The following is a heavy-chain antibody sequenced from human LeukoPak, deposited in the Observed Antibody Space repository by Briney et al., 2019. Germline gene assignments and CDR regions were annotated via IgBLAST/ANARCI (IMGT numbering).Heavy chain of an antibody. CDR1: GYNFNNYW. J-gene: IGHJ4*02. V-gene: IGHV5-51*01. CDR3: AKIDRTYCSRSSCYALDY. Sequence: GESLKISCKGSGYNFNNYWIGWVRQMPGKGLEWMGIIWPGDSDTKYSPSFQGQVTISVDKSISTAYLQWSSLKASDTAMYYCAKIDRTYCSRSSCYALDYWGQGTLVTVSS. CDR2: IWPGDSDT. D-gene: IGHD2-2*01.